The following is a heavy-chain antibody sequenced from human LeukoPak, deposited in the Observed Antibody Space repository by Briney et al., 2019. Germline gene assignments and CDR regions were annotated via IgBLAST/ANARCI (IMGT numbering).Heavy chain of an antibody. CDR1: GFNFDDYA. J-gene: IGHJ4*02. D-gene: IGHD3-10*01. Sequence: GSSLRLSCAASGFNFDDYAMLWVRQAPGKGLEWVSGINWNSGSIGYADSVKGRFTISRDNAKNSLYLQMNSLRAEDTALYYCAKDSPGYYYGSGSYDYWGQGTLVTVSS. V-gene: IGHV3-9*01. CDR2: INWNSGSI. CDR3: AKDSPGYYYGSGSYDY.